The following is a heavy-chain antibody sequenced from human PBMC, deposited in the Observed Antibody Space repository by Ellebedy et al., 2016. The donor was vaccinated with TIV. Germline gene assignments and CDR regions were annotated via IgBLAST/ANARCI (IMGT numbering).Heavy chain of an antibody. J-gene: IGHJ4*02. CDR1: EFTFSTYA. CDR2: ISGSGDGT. Sequence: GGSLRLSCAASEFTFSTYAMTWVRQAPGKGLEWVSSISGSGDGTCYADSVKGRFSVSRDNSKNTLYLQMSTLRVEDSGVYYCTRWREGSIPDPDHWGQGTLVTVSS. D-gene: IGHD5-24*01. V-gene: IGHV3-23*01. CDR3: TRWREGSIPDPDH.